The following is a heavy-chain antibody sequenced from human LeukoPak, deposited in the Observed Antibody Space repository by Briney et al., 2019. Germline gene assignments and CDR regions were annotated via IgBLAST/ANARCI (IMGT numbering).Heavy chain of an antibody. J-gene: IGHJ3*02. Sequence: GGSLRLSCAASGFTFSSYAMRWVRQAPGKGLEGVSSISLSGGSKYYADYVKGRVPNSRDNSKNTLYLQMNSLRADDTVVYYCAARTVVVPAPIEGNDAFDISGAGTMVTVSS. CDR2: ISLSGGSK. CDR3: AARTVVVPAPIEGNDAFDI. D-gene: IGHD2-2*02. V-gene: IGHV3-23*01. CDR1: GFTFSSYA.